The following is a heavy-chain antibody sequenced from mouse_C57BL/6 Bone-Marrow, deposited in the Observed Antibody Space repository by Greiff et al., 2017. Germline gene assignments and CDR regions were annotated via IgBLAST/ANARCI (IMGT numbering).Heavy chain of an antibody. J-gene: IGHJ3*01. CDR2: ISNGGGST. Sequence: EVKLMESGGGLVQPGGSLKLSCAASGFTFSDYYMYWVRQTPEKRLEWVAYISNGGGSTYYPDTVKGRFTISRDNAKNTLYLQMSRLKSEDTAMYYCATGGLPAWFAYWGQGTLVTVSA. V-gene: IGHV5-12*01. CDR1: GFTFSDYY. D-gene: IGHD2-4*01. CDR3: ATGGLPAWFAY.